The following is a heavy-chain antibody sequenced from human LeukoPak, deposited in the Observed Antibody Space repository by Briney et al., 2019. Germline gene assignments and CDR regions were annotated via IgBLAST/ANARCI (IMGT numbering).Heavy chain of an antibody. D-gene: IGHD2-2*02. CDR1: GYTLTGYY. J-gene: IGHJ6*02. CDR3: ARGTVVPAAIRTAADYYYYGMDV. CDR2: INPNSGGT. V-gene: IGHV1-2*06. Sequence: GASVKVSCKASGYTLTGYYMHWVRQAPGQGLEWMGRINPNSGGTNYAQKFQGRVTMTRDTSISTAYMELSRLRSDDTAVYYCARGTVVPAAIRTAADYYYYGMDVWGQGSTVTVSS.